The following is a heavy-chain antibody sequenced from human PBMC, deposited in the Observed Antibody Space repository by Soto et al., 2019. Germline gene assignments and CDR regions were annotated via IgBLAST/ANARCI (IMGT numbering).Heavy chain of an antibody. CDR2: IYYSGST. J-gene: IGHJ6*03. CDR3: AREVAVAASYYYYYMDG. V-gene: IGHV4-31*03. Sequence: SETLSLTCTVSGGSISSGGYYWSWIRQHPGKGLEWIGYIYYSGSTYYNPSLKSRVTISVDTSKNQFSLKLSSVTAADTAVYYCAREVAVAASYYYYYMDGWGKGTTVTVAS. CDR1: GGSISSGGYY. D-gene: IGHD6-19*01.